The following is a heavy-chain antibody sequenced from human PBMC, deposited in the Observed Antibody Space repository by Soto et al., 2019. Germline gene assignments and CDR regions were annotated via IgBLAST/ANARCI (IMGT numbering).Heavy chain of an antibody. D-gene: IGHD3-22*01. CDR3: ARQIYDSDTGPNFQYYFDS. J-gene: IGHJ4*02. V-gene: IGHV5-10-1*01. Sequence: GESLKISCKGSGYSFAGYWITWVRQKPGKGLEWMGRIDPSDSQTYYSPSFRGHVTISITKSITTVFLQWSSLRASDTAMYYCARQIYDSDTGPNFQYYFDSWGQGTPVTVSS. CDR2: IDPSDSQT. CDR1: GYSFAGYW.